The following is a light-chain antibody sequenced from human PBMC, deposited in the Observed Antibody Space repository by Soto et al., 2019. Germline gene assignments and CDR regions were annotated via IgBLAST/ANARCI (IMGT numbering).Light chain of an antibody. J-gene: IGKJ1*01. CDR2: GAS. CDR1: QSISSN. Sequence: DIVLTQSPATLSVSPGERATLCCRASQSISSNLAWYQQKPGQAPRLLIYGASTRATGIPARFSGSGSGTEFTLTISSLQSEDFAVYYCQQYNSYPPTFGQGTEVDIK. CDR3: QQYNSYPPT. V-gene: IGKV3-15*01.